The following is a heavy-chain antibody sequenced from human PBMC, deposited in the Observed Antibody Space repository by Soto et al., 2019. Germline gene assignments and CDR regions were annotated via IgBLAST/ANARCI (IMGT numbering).Heavy chain of an antibody. CDR1: GGTFNSYD. V-gene: IGHV1-69*01. CDR2: IIPIVETP. D-gene: IGHD3-22*01. Sequence: QVQLVQSGAEVKKPGSSMKVSCKASGGTFNSYDINWVRQAPGQGLEWMGGIIPIVETPKYAQKFQGRVTITADESTNTVYMELSSLRSEATAMYYCARLSRPNYYDTSGFFKDNWFDPWGQGTLVTVSS. CDR3: ARLSRPNYYDTSGFFKDNWFDP. J-gene: IGHJ5*02.